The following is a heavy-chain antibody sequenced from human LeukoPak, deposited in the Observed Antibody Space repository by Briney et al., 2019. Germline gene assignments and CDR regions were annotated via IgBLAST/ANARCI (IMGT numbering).Heavy chain of an antibody. CDR3: ARAISPVAYYGMEV. V-gene: IGHV1-46*01. J-gene: IGHJ6*02. D-gene: IGHD3-3*01. CDR2: INPSGGST. CDR1: GYTFTSYS. Sequence: GASVKVSCKASGYTFTSYSVHWVRQAPGQGLDWMGIINPSGGSTSYAQKFQGRVTMTRDTSTSTVYMQLSSLRSEDTAVYYCARAISPVAYYGMEVWGQGTTATVSS.